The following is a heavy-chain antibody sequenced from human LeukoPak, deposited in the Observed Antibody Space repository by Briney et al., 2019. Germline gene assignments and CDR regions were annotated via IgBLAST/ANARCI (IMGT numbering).Heavy chain of an antibody. V-gene: IGHV3-33*01. CDR1: GFTFSSYG. J-gene: IGHJ4*02. CDR2: IWYDGNNK. D-gene: IGHD6-19*01. CDR3: ARVFSGRYFYFDN. Sequence: GRSLRLSCAASGFTFSSYGMHWVRQAPGKGLEWVAVIWYDGNNKYYADSVKGRFTISRDNAKNTLYLQMNSLRDEDTGVYFCARVFSGRYFYFDNWGQGTLVTVSS.